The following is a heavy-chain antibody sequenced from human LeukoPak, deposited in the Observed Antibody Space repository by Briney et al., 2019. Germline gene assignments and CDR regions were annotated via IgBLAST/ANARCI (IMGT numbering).Heavy chain of an antibody. V-gene: IGHV3-7*01. J-gene: IGHJ6*02. CDR1: GFPFISYW. CDR3: AREQAYYGDYEGYYYYYGMDV. D-gene: IGHD4-17*01. Sequence: GSLRLSCAASGFPFISYWMSWVRQAPGKGLEWVANIKQDGSEKYYVDSVKGRFTISRDNAKNSLYLQMNSLRAEDTAVYYCAREQAYYGDYEGYYYYYGMDVWGQGTTVTVSS. CDR2: IKQDGSEK.